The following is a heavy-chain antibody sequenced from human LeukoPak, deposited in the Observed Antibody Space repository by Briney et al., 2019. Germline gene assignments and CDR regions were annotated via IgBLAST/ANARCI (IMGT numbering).Heavy chain of an antibody. Sequence: GGSLRLSCAASGFTFSSYSMNWVRQAPGKGLEWVSYISSSSSTIYYADSVKGRFTISRDNAKNSLYLQMNSLRAEDTAVYYCARPLGDSYYYMDVWGKGTTVTVSS. D-gene: IGHD3-16*01. V-gene: IGHV3-48*01. CDR3: ARPLGDSYYYMDV. J-gene: IGHJ6*03. CDR2: ISSSSSTI. CDR1: GFTFSSYS.